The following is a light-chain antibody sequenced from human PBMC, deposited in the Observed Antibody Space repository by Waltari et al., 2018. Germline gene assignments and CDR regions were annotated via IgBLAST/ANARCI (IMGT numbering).Light chain of an antibody. Sequence: QSALTQPASVSGSPGQSVTISCTGTSNDGGGYNYVSWYQQHPSKAPQLMIYDVTNRPSGVSNRFSGSKSGNTASLTISGLQTEDEADYYCSSYTSSITLVFGGGTKLTVL. CDR1: SNDGGGYNY. J-gene: IGLJ2*01. CDR2: DVT. V-gene: IGLV2-14*01. CDR3: SSYTSSITLV.